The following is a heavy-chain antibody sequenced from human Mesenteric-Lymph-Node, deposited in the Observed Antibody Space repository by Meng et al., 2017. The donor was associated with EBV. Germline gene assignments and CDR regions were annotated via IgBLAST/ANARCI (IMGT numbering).Heavy chain of an antibody. Sequence: DSGGCLLDPVGSLTLACAASCFPFSSSAIGWVRQAPGKGLELVSGASGSGIGTSYADSVKGRFTISRDNSKNTLYLQMDSLRAEDTAVYYCARGYTKDYFDYWGQGTLVTVSS. D-gene: IGHD1-14*01. CDR3: ARGYTKDYFDY. CDR1: CFPFSSSA. V-gene: IGHV3-23*01. J-gene: IGHJ4*02. CDR2: ASGSGIGT.